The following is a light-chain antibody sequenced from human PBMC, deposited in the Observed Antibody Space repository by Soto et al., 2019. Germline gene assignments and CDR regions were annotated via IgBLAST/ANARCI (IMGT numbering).Light chain of an antibody. CDR3: QSYDSSLSGQGV. Sequence: QSVLTQPPSVSGAPGQRVTISCTGSSSNIGAGYDVHWYQQLPGTAPKLLIYGNSNRPSGVPDRFSGSKSGTSASLAITGLQAEDDADYYCQSYDSSLSGQGVFGGGTKLTVL. CDR2: GNS. J-gene: IGLJ2*01. CDR1: SSNIGAGYD. V-gene: IGLV1-40*01.